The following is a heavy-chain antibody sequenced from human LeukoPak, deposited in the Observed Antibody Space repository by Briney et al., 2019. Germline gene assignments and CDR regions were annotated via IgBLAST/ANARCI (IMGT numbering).Heavy chain of an antibody. J-gene: IGHJ6*03. V-gene: IGHV3-23*01. CDR2: ISGSGGST. Sequence: GGSLRLSCAASGFTFSSYGMSWVRQAPGKGLEWVSAISGSGGSTYYADSVKGRFTISRDNSKNTLYLQMNSLRAEDTAVYYCAKDQYSSSWYGFGYMDVWGKGTTVTVSS. CDR3: AKDQYSSSWYGFGYMDV. D-gene: IGHD6-13*01. CDR1: GFTFSSYG.